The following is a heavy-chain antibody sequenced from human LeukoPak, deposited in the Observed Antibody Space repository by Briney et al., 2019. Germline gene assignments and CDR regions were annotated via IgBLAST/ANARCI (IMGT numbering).Heavy chain of an antibody. D-gene: IGHD5-12*01. CDR3: ARDVANNDY. J-gene: IGHJ4*02. CDR1: RFTFSSFS. Sequence: GGSLRLYGAASRFTFSSFSMNRVRQAPGKGLEWVLSISSSSSYIDYAVSVRGRLTISRYNAKNSLYLQMNSRRAEDTPVYYCARDVANNDYWGQGTLVTASS. V-gene: IGHV3-21*01. CDR2: ISSSSSYI.